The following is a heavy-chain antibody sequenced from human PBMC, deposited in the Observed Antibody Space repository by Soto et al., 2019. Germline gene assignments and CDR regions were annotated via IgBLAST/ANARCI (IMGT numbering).Heavy chain of an antibody. CDR2: ISYDGSNK. CDR3: AKVFGSSWWDDYFDY. D-gene: IGHD6-13*01. Sequence: GGSLRLSCAASGFTFSSYGMHWVRQAPGKGLEWVAVISYDGSNKYYADSVKGRFTISRDNSKNTLYLQMNSLRAEDTAVYYCAKVFGSSWWDDYFDYWGQGTLVTVSS. V-gene: IGHV3-30*18. CDR1: GFTFSSYG. J-gene: IGHJ4*02.